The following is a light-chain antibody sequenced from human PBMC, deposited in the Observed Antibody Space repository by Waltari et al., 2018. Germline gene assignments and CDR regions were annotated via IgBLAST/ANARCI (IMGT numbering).Light chain of an antibody. CDR2: LGS. Sequence: DIVMSQSPLSLPVTPGEPASISCKSSQSLLHSNGYNCLDWYLQKPGQSPQLVTYLGSNLASGVPDRFSGSGSGTDFTLKISRVEPEDVGVYYCMQGLQTLTFGGGTKVEIK. CDR3: MQGLQTLT. J-gene: IGKJ4*01. CDR1: QSLLHSNGYNC. V-gene: IGKV2-28*01.